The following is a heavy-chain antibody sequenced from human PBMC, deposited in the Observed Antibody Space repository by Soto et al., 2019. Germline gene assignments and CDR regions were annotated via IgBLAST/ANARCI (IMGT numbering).Heavy chain of an antibody. CDR3: ARTKDTAMAPYYYYGMDV. CDR2: ISSSGSTI. Sequence: GGSLRLSCAASGFTFSDYYMSWIRQAPGKGLEWVSYISSSGSTIYYADSVKGRFTISRDNAKNSLYLQMNSLRAEDTAVYYCARTKDTAMAPYYYYGMDVWGQGTTVTVSS. J-gene: IGHJ6*02. CDR1: GFTFSDYY. D-gene: IGHD5-18*01. V-gene: IGHV3-11*01.